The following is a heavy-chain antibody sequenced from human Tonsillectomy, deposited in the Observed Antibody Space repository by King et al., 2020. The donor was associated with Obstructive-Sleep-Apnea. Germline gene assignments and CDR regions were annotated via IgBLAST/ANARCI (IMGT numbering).Heavy chain of an antibody. CDR1: GFTFSDFY. D-gene: IGHD4-17*01. CDR3: ARDNYGADDY. V-gene: IGHV3-11*06. J-gene: IGHJ4*02. CDR2: INSSSSYT. Sequence: VQLVESGGGLVKPGGSLRLSCAASGFTFSDFYMSWIRQAPGKGLEWGSYINSSSSYTNYADSVKGRFTISRDNGKNSLYLQMNSLRAEDTAVYYCARDNYGADDYWGQGTLVTVSS.